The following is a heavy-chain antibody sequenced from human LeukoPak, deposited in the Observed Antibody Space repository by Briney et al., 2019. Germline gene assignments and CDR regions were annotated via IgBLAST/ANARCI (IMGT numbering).Heavy chain of an antibody. CDR2: INPNSGDT. CDR1: GYTFTGYY. Sequence: ASVRVSRKASGYTFTGYYMHWVRQAPGQGLEWMGWINPNSGDTNYAQKFQGRVTMTGDTSISTAYMELSRLRSDDTAVYYCTRDLHSNFDYWGQGTLVTVSS. J-gene: IGHJ4*02. D-gene: IGHD2-21*01. V-gene: IGHV1-2*02. CDR3: TRDLHSNFDY.